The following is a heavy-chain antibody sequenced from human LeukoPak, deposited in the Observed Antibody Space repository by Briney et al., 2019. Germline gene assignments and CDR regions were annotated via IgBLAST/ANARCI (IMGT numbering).Heavy chain of an antibody. J-gene: IGHJ4*02. CDR3: AKDFSTSWASFDY. CDR1: GFTVSRHG. V-gene: IGHV3-30*18. CDR2: ISYDGSKK. Sequence: GRSLRLSCAASGFTVSRHGMHWVRQAPGKGLECMAFISYDGSKKYYADSVKGRFTISRDNSKTTLFLQMDSLRTEDTAVYYCAKDFSTSWASFDYWGQGTLVTVSS. D-gene: IGHD6-13*01.